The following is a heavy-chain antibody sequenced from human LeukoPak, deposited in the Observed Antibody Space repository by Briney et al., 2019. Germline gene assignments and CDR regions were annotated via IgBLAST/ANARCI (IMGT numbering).Heavy chain of an antibody. J-gene: IGHJ4*02. CDR3: ARYLRSGWSYFDH. Sequence: PGGSLRLSSAASGFTFSSYAMNWVRQAPGKGLEWISYISSSTTTIHYADSVKGRFTISRDNVKNSLYLQMNSLRAEDTAVYYCARYLRSGWSYFDHWGQGTLVTVSS. CDR2: ISSSTTTI. V-gene: IGHV3-48*04. D-gene: IGHD6-19*01. CDR1: GFTFSSYA.